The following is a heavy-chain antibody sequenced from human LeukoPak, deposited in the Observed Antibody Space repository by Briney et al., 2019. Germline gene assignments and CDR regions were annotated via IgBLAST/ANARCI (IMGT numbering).Heavy chain of an antibody. J-gene: IGHJ4*02. Sequence: PETLSLTCTVSGGSISSYYWSWIRQPPGKGLEWIGYIYYSGSTNYNPSLKSRVTISVDTSKNQFSLKLSSVTAADTAVYYCATMNPYGDYVDYWGQGTLVTVSS. CDR1: GGSISSYY. CDR3: ATMNPYGDYVDY. CDR2: IYYSGST. D-gene: IGHD4-17*01. V-gene: IGHV4-59*01.